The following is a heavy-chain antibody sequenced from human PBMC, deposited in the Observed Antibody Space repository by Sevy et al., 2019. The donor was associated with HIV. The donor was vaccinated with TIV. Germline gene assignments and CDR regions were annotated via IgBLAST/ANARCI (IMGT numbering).Heavy chain of an antibody. Sequence: GGSLRLSCAASGFTFDDYAMHWVRQAPGKGLEWVSGISWNSGSIGYADSVKGRFTISRDNAKNSLYLQMNSLRAEDTALYYCAKARPPLLRYFDLLRGGMDVWGQGTTVTVSS. CDR2: ISWNSGSI. J-gene: IGHJ6*02. CDR3: AKARPPLLRYFDLLRGGMDV. CDR1: GFTFDDYA. V-gene: IGHV3-9*01. D-gene: IGHD3-9*01.